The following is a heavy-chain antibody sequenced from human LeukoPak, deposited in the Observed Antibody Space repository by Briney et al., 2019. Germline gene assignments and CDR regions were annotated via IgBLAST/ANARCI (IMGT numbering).Heavy chain of an antibody. CDR1: GFTFSSYA. CDR3: AKDHVASGWYRLYLVCFDY. J-gene: IGHJ4*02. V-gene: IGHV3-23*01. CDR2: ISRSGVTT. Sequence: GGSLRLSCAASGFTFSSYAMSWVRQAPGKGLEWVSAISRSGVTTYYADSVKGRFTTSRDNSKNTLYLQMNSLRAEDTAVYYCAKDHVASGWYRLYLVCFDYWGQGTLVTVSS. D-gene: IGHD6-19*01.